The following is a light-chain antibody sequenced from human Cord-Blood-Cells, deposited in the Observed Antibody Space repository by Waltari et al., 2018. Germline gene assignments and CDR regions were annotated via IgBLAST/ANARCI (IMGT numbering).Light chain of an antibody. V-gene: IGKV3-11*01. Sequence: EIVLTQSPATLPLSPGERATLSCRASQSVSSYLAWYQHKPGQDPRLLIYDASNRATGIPARFSGSGSGTDFTLTISSLEPEDFAVYYCQQRSNWPPTFGGGTKVEIK. CDR2: DAS. CDR1: QSVSSY. CDR3: QQRSNWPPT. J-gene: IGKJ4*01.